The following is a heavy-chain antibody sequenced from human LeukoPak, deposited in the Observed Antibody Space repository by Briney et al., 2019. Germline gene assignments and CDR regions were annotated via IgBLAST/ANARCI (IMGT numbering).Heavy chain of an antibody. J-gene: IGHJ6*02. Sequence: SETLSLTCTVSGGSINNYYWSWIRQPPGKGLEWIGYIYYSGSTNYNPSLKSRVTISVDTSKNQFSLKLSSVTAADTAVYYCARDYSNYYYYGMDVWGQGTTVTVSS. CDR2: IYYSGST. V-gene: IGHV4-59*01. D-gene: IGHD4-11*01. CDR3: ARDYSNYYYYGMDV. CDR1: GGSINNYY.